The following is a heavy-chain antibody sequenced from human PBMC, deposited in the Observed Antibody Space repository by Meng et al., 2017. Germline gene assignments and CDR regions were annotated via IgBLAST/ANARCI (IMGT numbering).Heavy chain of an antibody. V-gene: IGHV1-18*01. CDR3: ARVRYYYDSSGYYNASFDY. CDR2: ISAYNGNT. J-gene: IGHJ4*02. Sequence: SVKVSCKASGGTFSSYAISWVRQAPGQGLEWMGWISAYNGNTNYAQKLQGRVTMTTDTSTSTAYMELRSLRSDDTAVYYCARVRYYYDSSGYYNASFDYWGQGTLVTVSS. CDR1: GGTFSSYA. D-gene: IGHD3-22*01.